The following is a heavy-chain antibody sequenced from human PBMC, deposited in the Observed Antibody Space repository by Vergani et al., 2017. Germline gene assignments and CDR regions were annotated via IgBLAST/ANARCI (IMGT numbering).Heavy chain of an antibody. CDR1: GFIFSSYS. V-gene: IGHV3-21*01. CDR3: ARETDTGSSVSYNYYAMDV. J-gene: IGHJ6*02. D-gene: IGHD3-9*01. Sequence: EVQLVESGGGLVKPGGSLRLSCAASGFIFSSYSMNWVRQAPGKGLEWVSSISRSTSYIYYADSVKGRFTISRDTAKNSLSLQMNSLRAEDTAVYYCARETDTGSSVSYNYYAMDVWGQGTTVSVSS. CDR2: ISRSTSYI.